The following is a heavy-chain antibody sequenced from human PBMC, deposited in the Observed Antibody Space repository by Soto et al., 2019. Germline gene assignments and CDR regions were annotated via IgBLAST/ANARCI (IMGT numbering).Heavy chain of an antibody. D-gene: IGHD1-26*01. Sequence: EVQLVESGGGLVQPGGSLRLSCAASGFTFSDHYMDWVRQAPGKGLEWVGRAGNKAHRFTTEYAASVKGRFTISRDDSKNSLYLQTNSLKTEDTAVYYCVRLDGSYYPDYWGQGALVTVSS. CDR3: VRLDGSYYPDY. CDR1: GFTFSDHY. V-gene: IGHV3-72*01. J-gene: IGHJ4*02. CDR2: AGNKAHRFTT.